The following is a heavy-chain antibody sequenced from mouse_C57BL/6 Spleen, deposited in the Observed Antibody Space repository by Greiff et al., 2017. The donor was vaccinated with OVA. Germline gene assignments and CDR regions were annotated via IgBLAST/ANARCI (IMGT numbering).Heavy chain of an antibody. Sequence: EVMLVASGEGLVKPGGSLKLSCAASGFTFSSYAMSWVRQTPEMRLECVAYISSGGDYIYYADTVKGRFTISRDNARNTLYLQMSSRKSEDTAMYYCTIYYSNHERASYYAMDYWGQGTSVTVSS. CDR3: TIYYSNHERASYYAMDY. CDR2: ISSGGDYI. D-gene: IGHD2-5*01. J-gene: IGHJ4*01. V-gene: IGHV5-9-1*02. CDR1: GFTFSSYA.